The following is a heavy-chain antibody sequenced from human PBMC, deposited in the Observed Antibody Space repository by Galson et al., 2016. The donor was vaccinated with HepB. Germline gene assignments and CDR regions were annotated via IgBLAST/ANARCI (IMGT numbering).Heavy chain of an antibody. Sequence: SLRLSCAASGFVFSNFGLSWVRQAPGKGLEWVASISTRRTTYYSDSVQGRFTISTDNSDNNLYLQMNGRRAEDTAVYYYAKERLVRRIFDHWGQGTLLTVSS. CDR3: AKERLVRRIFDH. J-gene: IGHJ4*02. CDR2: ISTRRTT. D-gene: IGHD1-1*01. V-gene: IGHV3-23*01. CDR1: GFVFSNFG.